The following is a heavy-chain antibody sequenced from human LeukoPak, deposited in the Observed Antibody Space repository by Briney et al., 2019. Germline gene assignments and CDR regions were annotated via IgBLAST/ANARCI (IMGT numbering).Heavy chain of an antibody. Sequence: GGSLRLSCAASGFTFSSYGMHWVRQAPGKGLEWVAVISYDGSNKYYADSVKGRFTISRDNSKNTLYLQMNSLRAEDTAVYYCAKDRSFALPDYWGQGTLVTVSS. CDR1: GFTFSSYG. CDR3: AKDRSFALPDY. V-gene: IGHV3-30*18. D-gene: IGHD3-10*01. J-gene: IGHJ4*02. CDR2: ISYDGSNK.